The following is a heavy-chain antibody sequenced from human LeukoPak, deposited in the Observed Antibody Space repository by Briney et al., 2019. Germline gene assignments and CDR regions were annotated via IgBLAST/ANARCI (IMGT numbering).Heavy chain of an antibody. CDR2: IRGSGSGM. D-gene: IGHD7-27*01. CDR3: ARDDNWGFDY. Sequence: GWALTLSRAASGFAFSDYSLNWVRQAPGKGLEGVANIRGSGSGMGSGNYYAGSVKGRFTISRDNAKNSLYLQMNSLRAEDTAFYYCARDDNWGFDYWGQGALVTVSS. CDR1: GFAFSDYS. J-gene: IGHJ4*02. V-gene: IGHV3-21*05.